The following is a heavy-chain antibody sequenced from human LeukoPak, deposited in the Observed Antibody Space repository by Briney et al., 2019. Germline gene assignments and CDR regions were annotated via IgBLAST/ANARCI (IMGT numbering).Heavy chain of an antibody. Sequence: SETLSLTCTVSGGSISSSSYYWGWIRQPPGKGLEWIGYIYYSGSTYYNPSLKSRVTISVDTSKNQFSLKLSSVTAADTAVYYCARCPLRGSSWYYNWFDPWGQGTLVTVSS. CDR1: GGSISSSSYY. CDR3: ARCPLRGSSWYYNWFDP. D-gene: IGHD6-13*01. CDR2: IYYSGST. V-gene: IGHV4-31*03. J-gene: IGHJ5*02.